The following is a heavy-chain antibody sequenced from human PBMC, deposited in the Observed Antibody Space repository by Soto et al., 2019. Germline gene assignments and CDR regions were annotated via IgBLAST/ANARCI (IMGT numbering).Heavy chain of an antibody. D-gene: IGHD2-15*01. Sequence: QVQLQESGPGLVKPSETLSLTCTVSGGSMTTYYWGWIRQPPGKGLEWIGYINYSGNTKYNSSLKSRVTISVDTSKHQFSLKLTSVTAADTAVYYCARSYCRVGVRCNWFDPWGQGTLVTVSS. J-gene: IGHJ5*02. V-gene: IGHV4-59*01. CDR1: GGSMTTYY. CDR3: ARSYCRVGVRCNWFDP. CDR2: INYSGNT.